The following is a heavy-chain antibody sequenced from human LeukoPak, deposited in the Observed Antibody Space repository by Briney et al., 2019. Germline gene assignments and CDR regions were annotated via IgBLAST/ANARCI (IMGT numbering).Heavy chain of an antibody. Sequence: SGGSLRLSCAASGFTFSNYGMHWVRQAPGKGLEWVAFLRYDGTQGHFADSVKGRFTISRDNSKNTLYLQMNGLRVEDTAVYYCAKSDSLGPNPYYYYYYMDVWGKGTTVSVSS. V-gene: IGHV3-30*02. J-gene: IGHJ6*03. D-gene: IGHD4-11*01. CDR1: GFTFSNYG. CDR2: LRYDGTQG. CDR3: AKSDSLGPNPYYYYYYMDV.